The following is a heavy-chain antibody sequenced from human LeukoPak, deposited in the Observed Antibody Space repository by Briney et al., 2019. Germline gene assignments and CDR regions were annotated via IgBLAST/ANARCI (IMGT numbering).Heavy chain of an antibody. CDR2: IYYSGST. CDR3: ARGSHSAGFDP. Sequence: SETLSLTCTVSGGSISSSSYYWGWIRQPPGKGLEWIGSIYYSGSTYYNPSLKSRVTISVDTSKNQFSLKLSSVTAADTAVYYCARGSHSAGFDPWGQGTLVTVSS. J-gene: IGHJ5*02. CDR1: GGSISSSSYY. V-gene: IGHV4-39*07. D-gene: IGHD3-10*01.